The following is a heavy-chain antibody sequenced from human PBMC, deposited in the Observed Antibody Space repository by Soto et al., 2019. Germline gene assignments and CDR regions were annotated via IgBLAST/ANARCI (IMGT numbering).Heavy chain of an antibody. D-gene: IGHD3-22*01. CDR2: INHSGST. V-gene: IGHV4-34*01. Sequence: PSETLSLTCAVYGGSFSCYYWSWIRQPPGKGLEWIGEINHSGSTNYNPSLKSRVTISVDTSKNQFSLKLSSVTAADTAVYYCARRYYYDSSGYRNWFDPWGQGTLVTVSS. CDR3: ARRYYYDSSGYRNWFDP. J-gene: IGHJ5*02. CDR1: GGSFSCYY.